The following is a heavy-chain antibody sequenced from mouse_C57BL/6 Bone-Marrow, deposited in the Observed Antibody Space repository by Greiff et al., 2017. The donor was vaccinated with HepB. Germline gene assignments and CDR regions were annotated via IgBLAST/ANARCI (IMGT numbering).Heavy chain of an antibody. J-gene: IGHJ4*01. D-gene: IGHD2-1*01. CDR2: IDPNSGGT. V-gene: IGHV1-72*01. CDR1: GYTFTSYW. CDR3: ARRGVTNYYAMDY. Sequence: QVQLKQPGAELVKPGASVKLSCKASGYTFTSYWMHWVKQRPGRGLEWIGRIDPNSGGTKYNEKFKSKATLTVDKPSSTAYMQLSSLTSEDSAVYYCARRGVTNYYAMDYWGQGTSVTVSS.